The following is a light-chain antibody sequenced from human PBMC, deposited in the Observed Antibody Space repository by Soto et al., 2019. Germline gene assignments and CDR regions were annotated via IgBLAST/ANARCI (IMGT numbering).Light chain of an antibody. V-gene: IGKV3-15*01. J-gene: IGKJ4*01. CDR3: QQYVNWPLT. Sequence: EKVMTQSPATLSVSPGERATLSCRASQSVGSYLAWYQQKPGQAPRLLIYGASTRAAGIPARFSGSGSGTEFSLTISTLQSEDFGVYYCQQYVNWPLTFGGGTKV. CDR1: QSVGSY. CDR2: GAS.